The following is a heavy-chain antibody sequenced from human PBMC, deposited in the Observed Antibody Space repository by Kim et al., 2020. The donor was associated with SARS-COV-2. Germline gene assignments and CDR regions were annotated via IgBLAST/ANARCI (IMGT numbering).Heavy chain of an antibody. D-gene: IGHD3-22*01. CDR2: VYYSGST. CDR3: ARETYYSDSNGYYYKAYFEF. V-gene: IGHV4-61*01. J-gene: IGHJ4*02. Sequence: SETLSLTCTVSGDSVSDSNYFWSWLRQPPGKGPEWIGYVYYSGSTEYNPSLKSRVTISIDTSKNQFSLKLSSVTAADTAVYYCARETYYSDSNGYYYKAYFEFWGQGTLVTVSS. CDR1: GDSVSDSNYF.